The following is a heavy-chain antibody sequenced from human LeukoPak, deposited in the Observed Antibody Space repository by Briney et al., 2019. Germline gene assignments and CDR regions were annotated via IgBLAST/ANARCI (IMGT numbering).Heavy chain of an antibody. V-gene: IGHV3-48*02. CDR2: ISSSTTTI. CDR3: ARDLDGSGRAFDF. CDR1: GFTLSSNS. Sequence: SGGSLILSCAASGFTLSSNSMNWVRQAPGKGLEWVSYISSSTTTIHYADSVKGRLTISRENAKNSLYLQMNSLRDEDTAVYYCARDLDGSGRAFDFWGQGALVTVSS. D-gene: IGHD3-10*01. J-gene: IGHJ4*02.